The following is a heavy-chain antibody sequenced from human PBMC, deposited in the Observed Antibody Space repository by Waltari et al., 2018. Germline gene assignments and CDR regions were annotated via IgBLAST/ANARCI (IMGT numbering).Heavy chain of an antibody. CDR1: GGSFYSYY. J-gene: IGHJ4*02. Sequence: QVQLQQWGAGLLKPSETLSLTCAVYGGSFYSYYWTWVRQAPGKGLQWIGEISHTGDTSYNASLKGRVTMLIDASKNQFSLKLRSVTAADAAIYYCASRVGGITPLTVWGQGTPVTVSS. D-gene: IGHD1-7*01. CDR3: ASRVGGITPLTV. CDR2: ISHTGDT. V-gene: IGHV4-34*01.